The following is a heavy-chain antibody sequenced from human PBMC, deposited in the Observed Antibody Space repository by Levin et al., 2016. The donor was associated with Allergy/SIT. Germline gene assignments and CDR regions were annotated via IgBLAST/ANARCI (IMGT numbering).Heavy chain of an antibody. CDR3: ARDNAGIFDV. CDR2: ISHSSYYT. J-gene: IGHJ3*01. V-gene: IGHV3-11*05. Sequence: GESLKISCAASGFTFSDSYMNWIRQAPGKGLEWLSYISHSSYYTRYADSLEGRFTISRDNAQKSLYLQIDNLRPEDTAVYYCARDNAGIFDVWGQGTTVTVSS. CDR1: GFTFSDSY.